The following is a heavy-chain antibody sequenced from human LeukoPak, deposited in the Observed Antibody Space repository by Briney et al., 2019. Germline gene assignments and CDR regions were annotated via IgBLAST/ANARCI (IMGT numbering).Heavy chain of an antibody. V-gene: IGHV3-30*04. CDR3: AKDFSVYYYDSRVLDY. J-gene: IGHJ4*02. Sequence: PGRSLRLSCAASGFTFSSYAMHWVRQAPGKGLEWVAVISYDGSNKYYADSVKGRFTISRDNSKKTLYLQINSLRPEDTAVYYCAKDFSVYYYDSRVLDYWGQGTLVTVSS. D-gene: IGHD3-22*01. CDR1: GFTFSSYA. CDR2: ISYDGSNK.